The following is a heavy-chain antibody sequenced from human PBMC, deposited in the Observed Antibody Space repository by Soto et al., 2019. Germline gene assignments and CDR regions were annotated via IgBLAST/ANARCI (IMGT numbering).Heavy chain of an antibody. CDR1: GYPFINFY. V-gene: IGHV1-46*01. CDR3: ARRASPKGCFDI. CDR2: INPNSGSP. D-gene: IGHD2-2*01. Sequence: QVHLVQSGAEVKMPGSSVKVSCKASGYPFINFYIHWVRQAPGQGLEWMGVINPNSGSPTYAQRFQGILPMTRDTSTSTVYMELSSLRSEDTAVYYCARRASPKGCFDIWGQGTLVTVSS. J-gene: IGHJ3*02.